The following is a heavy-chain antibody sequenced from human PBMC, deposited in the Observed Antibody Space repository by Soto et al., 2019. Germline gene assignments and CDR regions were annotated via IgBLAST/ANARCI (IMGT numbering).Heavy chain of an antibody. Sequence: PGGSLRLSCAASGFTFSSYSMNWVRQAPGKGLEWVSSISSSSSYIYYADSVKGRFTISRDNAKNSLYLQMNSLRAEDTAVYYCARASDIVVVVAANNWFEPWGQGTLVTVSS. D-gene: IGHD2-15*01. CDR2: ISSSSSYI. J-gene: IGHJ5*02. CDR1: GFTFSSYS. V-gene: IGHV3-21*01. CDR3: ARASDIVVVVAANNWFEP.